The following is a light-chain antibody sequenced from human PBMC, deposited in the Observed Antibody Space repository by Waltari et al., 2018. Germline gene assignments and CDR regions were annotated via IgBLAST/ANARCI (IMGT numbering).Light chain of an antibody. CDR3: QTGGHGTWV. CDR1: CGPSSNV. J-gene: IGLJ3*02. CDR2: VNSDGSH. Sequence: QLVVTQSPSASAPLGASVKLTCPLSCGPSSNVIAWLQQRPEKGPRYLMKVNSDGSHSKGDEIPDRFSGSSSGAERYLTISSLQSDDEADYYCQTGGHGTWVFGGGTKLTVL. V-gene: IGLV4-69*01.